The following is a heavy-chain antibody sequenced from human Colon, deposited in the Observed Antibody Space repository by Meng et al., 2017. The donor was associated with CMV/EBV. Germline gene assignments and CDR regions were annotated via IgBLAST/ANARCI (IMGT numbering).Heavy chain of an antibody. CDR2: ISGTGSRT. D-gene: IGHD2-15*01. CDR1: GFPFISHA. Sequence: AASGFPFISHAMSWVRKAPGKGLEWVSAISGTGSRTTYADSARGRFTISRDNSKNTLYLQMNSLSAGDTAIYYCAKDRVDDAYYFDYWGQGTLVTVSS. CDR3: AKDRVDDAYYFDY. V-gene: IGHV3-23*01. J-gene: IGHJ4*02.